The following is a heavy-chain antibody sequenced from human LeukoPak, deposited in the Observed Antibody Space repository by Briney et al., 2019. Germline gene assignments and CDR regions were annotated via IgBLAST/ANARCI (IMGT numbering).Heavy chain of an antibody. D-gene: IGHD2-8*01. CDR1: GYTFTSYG. J-gene: IGHJ5*01. CDR3: GREITVSLGNNWLDS. Sequence: GASVKVSCKASGYTFTSYGISWVRQAPGQGLEWMGWISAYNGNTNYAQKLQGRVTMTTDTSTTTTYMELSSLRSEDTAVYYCGREITVSLGNNWLDSWGQGTLVTVSS. V-gene: IGHV1-18*01. CDR2: ISAYNGNT.